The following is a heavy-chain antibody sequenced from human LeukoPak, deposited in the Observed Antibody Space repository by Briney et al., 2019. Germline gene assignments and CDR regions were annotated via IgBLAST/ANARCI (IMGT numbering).Heavy chain of an antibody. CDR1: GYSISSGYY. Sequence: SETLSLTCTVSGYSISSGYYWGWIQQPPGKGLEWIGSIYHSGSTYYNPSLKSRVTISVDTSKNQFSLKLSSVTAADTAVYYCARDYGDFHPDAFDIWGQGTMVTVSS. CDR2: IYHSGST. D-gene: IGHD4-17*01. CDR3: ARDYGDFHPDAFDI. V-gene: IGHV4-38-2*02. J-gene: IGHJ3*02.